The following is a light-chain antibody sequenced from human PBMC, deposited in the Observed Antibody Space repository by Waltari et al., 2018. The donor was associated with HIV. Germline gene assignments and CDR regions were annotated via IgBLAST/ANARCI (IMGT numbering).Light chain of an antibody. Sequence: QSALTQPRSVSGSPGPSVTISCTGTSSDVGGYNYVSWYQHHPGKAPKLMIFDVSKRPAGVPDRFAGSKSGNTASLTISGLQAEDEADYYGCSYAGSYTWVFGGGTKLTVL. CDR1: SSDVGGYNY. V-gene: IGLV2-11*01. CDR3: CSYAGSYTWV. CDR2: DVS. J-gene: IGLJ3*02.